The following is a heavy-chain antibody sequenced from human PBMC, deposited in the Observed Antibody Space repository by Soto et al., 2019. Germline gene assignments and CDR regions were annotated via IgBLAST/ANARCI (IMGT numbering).Heavy chain of an antibody. CDR2: IIPILGIA. V-gene: IGHV1-69*04. CDR1: GGTFSSYT. D-gene: IGHD2-8*02. CDR3: ARDHPQISGGVI. J-gene: IGHJ4*02. Sequence: GASVKVSCKASGGTFSSYTISWVRQAPGQGLEWMGRIIPILGIANYAQKFQGRVTITADKSTSTAYMELSSLRSEDTAVYYCARDHPQISGGVIWGQGTLVTVSS.